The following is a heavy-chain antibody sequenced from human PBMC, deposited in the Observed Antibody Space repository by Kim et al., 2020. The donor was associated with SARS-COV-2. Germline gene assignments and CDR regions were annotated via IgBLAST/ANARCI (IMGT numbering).Heavy chain of an antibody. J-gene: IGHJ6*03. CDR3: ARDGEPGRHSSGWWDYYYYYYMDV. Sequence: ASVKVSCKASGYTFTSYGISWVRQAPGQGLEWMGWISAYNGNTNYAQKLQGRVTMTTDTSTSTAYMELRSLRSDDTAVYYCARDGEPGRHSSGWWDYYYYYYMDVWGKGTTVTVSS. CDR2: ISAYNGNT. CDR1: GYTFTSYG. D-gene: IGHD6-19*01. V-gene: IGHV1-18*01.